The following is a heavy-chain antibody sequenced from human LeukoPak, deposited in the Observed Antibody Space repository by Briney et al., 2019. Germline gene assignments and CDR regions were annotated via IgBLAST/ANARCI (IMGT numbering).Heavy chain of an antibody. CDR1: GYTFTSYG. Sequence: GAVKVSCMASGYTFTSYGISGVRQAPGQGLEGMGWISAYNGNTNYAQKLQGRVTMTTDTSTSTAYMELRSLRSDDTAVYYCARDFRYSSSWYHYWGQGTLVTVSS. J-gene: IGHJ4*02. CDR3: ARDFRYSSSWYHY. D-gene: IGHD6-13*01. V-gene: IGHV1-18*01. CDR2: ISAYNGNT.